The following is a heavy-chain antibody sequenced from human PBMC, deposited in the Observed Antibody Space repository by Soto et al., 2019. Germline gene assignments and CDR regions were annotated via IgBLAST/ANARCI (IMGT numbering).Heavy chain of an antibody. CDR2: ISSNGGST. CDR3: VKDPLLIVATIRDFDY. J-gene: IGHJ4*02. CDR1: GFTFSSYA. D-gene: IGHD5-12*01. V-gene: IGHV3-64D*08. Sequence: GGSLRLSCSASGFTFSSYAMHWVRQAPGKGLEYVSAISSNGGSTYYADSVKGRFTISRDNSKNTLYLQMSSLRAEDTAVYYCVKDPLLIVATIRDFDYWGQGTLVTVSS.